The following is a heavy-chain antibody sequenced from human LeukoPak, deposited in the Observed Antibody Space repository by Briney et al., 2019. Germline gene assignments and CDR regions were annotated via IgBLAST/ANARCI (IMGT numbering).Heavy chain of an antibody. D-gene: IGHD6-25*01. Sequence: ASVKVSCKASGYTFTSYYMHWLRQAPGQGPEWMGIINPRGGSTDYAQKFQGRITMTSDASTSTVYMELNSLRSDDTAVYFCARVGSAAATADYWGQGTLVTVSS. CDR2: INPRGGST. CDR1: GYTFTSYY. CDR3: ARVGSAAATADY. J-gene: IGHJ4*02. V-gene: IGHV1-46*01.